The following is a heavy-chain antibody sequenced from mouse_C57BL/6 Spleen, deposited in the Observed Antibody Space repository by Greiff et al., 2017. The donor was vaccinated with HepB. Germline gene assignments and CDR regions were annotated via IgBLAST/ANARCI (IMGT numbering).Heavy chain of an antibody. V-gene: IGHV1-55*01. CDR3: ARSADGYSPLGC. CDR2: IYPGSGST. CDR1: GYTFTSYW. Sequence: QVQLQQSGAELVKPGASVKMSCKASGYTFTSYWITWVKQRPGQGLEWIGDIYPGSGSTNYNEKFKSKATLTVDTSSSTAYMQLSSLTSEDSAVYYCARSADGYSPLGCWGQGTTLTVSS. J-gene: IGHJ2*01. D-gene: IGHD2-3*01.